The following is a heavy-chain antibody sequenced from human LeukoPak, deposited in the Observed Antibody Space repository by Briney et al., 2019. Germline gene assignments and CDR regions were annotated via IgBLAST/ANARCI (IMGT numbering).Heavy chain of an antibody. CDR2: ITGSGGST. D-gene: IGHD6-19*01. V-gene: IGHV3-23*01. CDR1: GFTVSTYA. J-gene: IGHJ4*02. Sequence: PGGSLRLSCAASGFTVSTYAMSWVRQAPGKGLEWVSAITGSGGSTYYADSVKGRFTISRDNSKNTLYLQMNSPRAEDTAVYYCAKDQGDYSSGWSIFDYWGQGSLVTVSS. CDR3: AKDQGDYSSGWSIFDY.